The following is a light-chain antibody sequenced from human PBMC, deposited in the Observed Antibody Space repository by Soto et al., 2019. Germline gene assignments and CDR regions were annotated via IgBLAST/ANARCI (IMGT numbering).Light chain of an antibody. CDR2: GAS. J-gene: IGKJ1*01. CDR1: QSVSSIY. Sequence: EIVLTQSAGTLSLSPGERATLSCRASQSVSSIYLAWYQHKPGQAPRLLIYGASSRATGIPDRFSGSGSGTDFTLTISRLEPEDFAVYYCQQYGSSSLTFGRGTTVEIK. V-gene: IGKV3-20*01. CDR3: QQYGSSSLT.